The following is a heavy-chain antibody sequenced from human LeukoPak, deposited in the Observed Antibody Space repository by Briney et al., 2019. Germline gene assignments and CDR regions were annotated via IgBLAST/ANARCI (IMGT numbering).Heavy chain of an antibody. D-gene: IGHD2/OR15-2a*01. V-gene: IGHV1-8*03. CDR2: MNPNSGNT. CDR1: GYTFTSYD. J-gene: IGHJ4*02. CDR3: ARGRRTWVSD. Sequence: ASVKVSCKASGYTFTSYDINWVRQATGQGLEWMGWMNPNSGNTGYAQKFQGRVTITADKSTSTAYMELSSLRSEDTAVYYCARGRRTWVSDWGQGTLVTVSS.